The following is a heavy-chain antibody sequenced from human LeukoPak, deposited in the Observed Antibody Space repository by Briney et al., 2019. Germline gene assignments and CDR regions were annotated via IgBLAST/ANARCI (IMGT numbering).Heavy chain of an antibody. CDR2: IIPICGTA. Sequence: ASVKVSCKASGGTFSSYAISWVRQPPGQGLEWMGGIIPICGTANYAQKFQGRVTITTDESTSTAYMELSSLSSEDTAVYYCASIAARPPYYYYYYMDVWGKGTTVTVSS. J-gene: IGHJ6*03. V-gene: IGHV1-69*05. D-gene: IGHD6-6*01. CDR1: GGTFSSYA. CDR3: ASIAARPPYYYYYYMDV.